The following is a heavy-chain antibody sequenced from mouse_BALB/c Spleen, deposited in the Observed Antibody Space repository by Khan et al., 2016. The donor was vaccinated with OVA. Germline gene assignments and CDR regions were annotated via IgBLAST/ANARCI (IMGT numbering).Heavy chain of an antibody. CDR2: ISSGADYT. CDR1: GFTFSAYS. CDR3: ASHLTGSFAY. V-gene: IGHV5-6*01. D-gene: IGHD4-1*01. Sequence: EVELVESGGDLVKPGGSLKLSCAASGFTFSAYSMSWVRQTPDKRLEWVATISSGADYTYYPDGVKGRFTISRDNAKNTLYLQMSSLKSEDTAMYYCASHLTGSFAYWSQGTLVTVSA. J-gene: IGHJ3*01.